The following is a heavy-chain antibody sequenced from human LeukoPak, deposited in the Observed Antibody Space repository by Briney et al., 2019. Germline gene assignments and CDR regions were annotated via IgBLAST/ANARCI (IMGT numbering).Heavy chain of an antibody. CDR3: AKAGIAATPGAIDY. CDR2: ISYDGSNK. CDR1: GFTFSSYG. V-gene: IGHV3-30*18. J-gene: IGHJ4*02. Sequence: GGSLRLSCAASGFTFSSYGMHWGRQAPGKGLEWVAVISYDGSNKYYADPVKGRFTISRDNYKNTLYLQMNSLRAEDTAVYYCAKAGIAATPGAIDYWGQGTLVTVSS. D-gene: IGHD6-13*01.